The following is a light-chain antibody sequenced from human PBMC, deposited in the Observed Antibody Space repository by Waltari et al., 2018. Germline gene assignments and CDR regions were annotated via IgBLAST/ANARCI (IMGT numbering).Light chain of an antibody. Sequence: QLVLTQSPSASASLGASVKLTCPLSRGHSSHVIPWLQQQPEKGPRYLMKVNSDGSHSKGDKIPDRFSGSSSGTEHYLTISSLQSEDEADYYCQTGGHGTWVFGGGTKLTVL. CDR3: QTGGHGTWV. J-gene: IGLJ3*02. CDR2: VNSDGSH. CDR1: RGHSSHV. V-gene: IGLV4-69*01.